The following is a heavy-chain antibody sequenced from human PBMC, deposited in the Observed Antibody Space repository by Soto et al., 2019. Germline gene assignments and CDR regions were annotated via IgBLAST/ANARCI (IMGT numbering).Heavy chain of an antibody. CDR3: ARDQLPGVYYYYYGMDV. V-gene: IGHV1-18*04. CDR1: GYTFTSYG. Sequence: ASVKVSCKASGYTFTSYGISWVRQAPGQGLEWMGWISAYNGNTNYAQKLHGRVTMTTDTSTSTAYMEMRSLRSDDTAVYYCARDQLPGVYYYYYGMDVWGQGTTVTVSS. D-gene: IGHD2-2*01. J-gene: IGHJ6*02. CDR2: ISAYNGNT.